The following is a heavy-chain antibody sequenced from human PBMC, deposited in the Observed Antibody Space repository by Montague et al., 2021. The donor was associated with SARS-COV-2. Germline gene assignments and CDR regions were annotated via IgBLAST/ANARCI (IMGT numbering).Heavy chain of an antibody. V-gene: IGHV4-59*01. Sequence: ETLSLTCTVSGGSISSYYWSWIRQPPGKGLEWIGYIYYSGSTNYNPSLKSRVTISVDTSKNQFSLKLSSVTAADTAAYYCARDLVAGGMDVWGQGTTVTVSS. CDR2: IYYSGST. D-gene: IGHD2-8*02. CDR1: GGSISSYY. CDR3: ARDLVAGGMDV. J-gene: IGHJ6*02.